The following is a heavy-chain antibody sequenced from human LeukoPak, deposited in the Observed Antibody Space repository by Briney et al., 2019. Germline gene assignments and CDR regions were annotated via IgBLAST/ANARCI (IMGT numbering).Heavy chain of an antibody. CDR2: IYSSGST. V-gene: IGHV4-39*07. J-gene: IGHJ4*02. CDR3: AREDIVVVPAASKVACGFDY. D-gene: IGHD2-2*01. CDR1: GGSISSSYYY. Sequence: PSETLSLTCTVSGGSISSSYYYWGWIRQPPGKGLEWIGSIYSSGSTYYNPSLKSRVTISVDTSKNQFSLKLSSVTAADTAVYYCAREDIVVVPAASKVACGFDYWGQGTLVTVSS.